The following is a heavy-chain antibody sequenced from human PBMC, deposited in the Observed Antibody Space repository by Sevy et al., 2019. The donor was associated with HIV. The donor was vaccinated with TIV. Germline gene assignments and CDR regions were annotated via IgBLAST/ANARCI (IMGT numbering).Heavy chain of an antibody. V-gene: IGHV3-7*03. Sequence: GGCLRLSCAASGFTFSSYWMSWVRQAPGKGLEWVANIKQDGSEKYYVDSVKGRFTISRDNAKNSLYLQMNSLRAEDTAVYYCARAAYYDYIWGSYRWTYYYYGMDVWGQGTTVTVSS. CDR1: GFTFSSYW. CDR2: IKQDGSEK. D-gene: IGHD3-16*02. CDR3: ARAAYYDYIWGSYRWTYYYYGMDV. J-gene: IGHJ6*02.